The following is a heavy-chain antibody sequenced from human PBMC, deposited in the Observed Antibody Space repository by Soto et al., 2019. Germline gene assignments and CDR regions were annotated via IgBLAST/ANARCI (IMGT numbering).Heavy chain of an antibody. Sequence: DVQLLESGGGLVQPGGSLRLSCAASGFTFRSYAMSWVRQAPGKGLEWVSGISGSGISTHYADSVKGRLTVSRDNSKNTLYRQMNSLRAEDTAVYNCAKEPVGPDWYFDLWGRGTLVTVSS. J-gene: IGHJ2*01. CDR2: ISGSGIST. CDR3: AKEPVGPDWYFDL. CDR1: GFTFRSYA. V-gene: IGHV3-23*01.